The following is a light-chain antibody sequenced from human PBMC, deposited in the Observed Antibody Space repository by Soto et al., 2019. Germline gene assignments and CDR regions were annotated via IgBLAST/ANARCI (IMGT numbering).Light chain of an antibody. V-gene: IGKV3-20*01. J-gene: IGKJ1*01. CDR2: GAS. Sequence: EIVLTQSPGTLSLSPGERATLSGRASQSVSSSYLAWYQQKPGQAPRLLIYGASSRATGIPDRFSGSGSGTDFTLTISRLEPEDFAVYYCQQYCSSRTFGQGTKVEIK. CDR3: QQYCSSRT. CDR1: QSVSSSY.